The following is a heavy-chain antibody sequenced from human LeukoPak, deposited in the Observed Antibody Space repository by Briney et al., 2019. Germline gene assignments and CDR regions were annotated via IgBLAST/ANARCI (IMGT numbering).Heavy chain of an antibody. CDR2: IKQDGSEK. D-gene: IGHD2-15*01. V-gene: IGHV3-7*01. Sequence: GGSLRLSCAVSGITLSNYGMSWVRQAPGKGLEWVANIKQDGSEKYYVDSVKGRFTVSRDNSKNSVYLQMNSLRAEDTAMYYCATPVGGVWSFDYWGQGTLVTVSS. CDR1: GITLSNYG. J-gene: IGHJ4*02. CDR3: ATPVGGVWSFDY.